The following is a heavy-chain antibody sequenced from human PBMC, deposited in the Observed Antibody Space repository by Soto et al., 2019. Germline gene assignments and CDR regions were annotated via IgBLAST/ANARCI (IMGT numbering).Heavy chain of an antibody. CDR3: ATESGSTYGYFDY. CDR2: ISGSGST. V-gene: IGHV4-30-4*01. D-gene: IGHD5-18*01. J-gene: IGHJ4*02. Sequence: PSETLSLTCTVSGGSVSSGGDYWSWIRQSPGKGLEWIGYISGSGSTGYNPSLKNRLTMSVDGSKNQFTLRLTSVTAADTAVYFCATESGSTYGYFDYWGQGTQVTVSS. CDR1: GGSVSSGGDY.